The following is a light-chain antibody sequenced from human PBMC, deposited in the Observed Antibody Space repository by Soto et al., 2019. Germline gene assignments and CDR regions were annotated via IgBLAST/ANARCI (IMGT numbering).Light chain of an antibody. Sequence: EIVLTQSPDTLSLSPGERATLSCRASQSVSSSNYLAWYQQKPGQSPRLLIYDASFRASGIPDRFSGSGSGTDFTLTISRLEPEDFALYYCQQYAYSPWTFGQGTKVDI. CDR3: QQYAYSPWT. CDR1: QSVSSSNY. V-gene: IGKV3-20*01. CDR2: DAS. J-gene: IGKJ1*01.